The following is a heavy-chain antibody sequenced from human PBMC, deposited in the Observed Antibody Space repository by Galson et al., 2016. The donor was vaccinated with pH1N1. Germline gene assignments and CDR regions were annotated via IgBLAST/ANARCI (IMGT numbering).Heavy chain of an antibody. CDR2: IHYSETT. D-gene: IGHD1-26*01. CDR3: ASLVRWSYPLPLYYFDF. CDR1: GASSIGNNFY. J-gene: IGHJ4*02. V-gene: IGHV4-39*02. Sequence: ETLSPTCTVSGASSIGNNFYGGWIRQTPGKGLEWIGNIHYSETTYYNPSLKSRFTISVDTSKNHFSLKPNYVTAADTAVYFCASLVRWSYPLPLYYFDFWGQGTLVTVSS.